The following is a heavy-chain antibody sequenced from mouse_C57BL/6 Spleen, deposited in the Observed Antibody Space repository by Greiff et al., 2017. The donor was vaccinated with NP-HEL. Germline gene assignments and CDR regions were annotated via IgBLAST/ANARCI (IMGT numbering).Heavy chain of an antibody. D-gene: IGHD2-1*01. CDR2: ISDGGSYT. Sequence: EVHLVESGGGLVKPGGSLKLSCAASGFTFSSYAMSWVRQTPEKRLEWVATISDGGSYTYYPDNVKGRFTISRDNAKNNLYLQMSHLKSEDTAMYYCARGRTIYYGNYDYAMDYWGQGTSVTVSS. J-gene: IGHJ4*01. CDR3: ARGRTIYYGNYDYAMDY. V-gene: IGHV5-4*01. CDR1: GFTFSSYA.